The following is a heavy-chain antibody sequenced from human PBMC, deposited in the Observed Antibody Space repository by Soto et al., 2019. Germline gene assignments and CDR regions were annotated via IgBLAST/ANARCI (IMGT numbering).Heavy chain of an antibody. CDR2: IYHSGST. V-gene: IGHV4-30-2*01. Sequence: SETLSLTCSVSVGSISSGGYSWIWTRHPPGKGLEWIGYIYHSGSTYYNPSLKSRVTISVDRSKNQFSLKLSSVTAADTAVYYCARAQRSSYNWFDPWGQGTLVTVSS. J-gene: IGHJ5*02. CDR1: VGSISSGGYS. D-gene: IGHD2-15*01. CDR3: ARAQRSSYNWFDP.